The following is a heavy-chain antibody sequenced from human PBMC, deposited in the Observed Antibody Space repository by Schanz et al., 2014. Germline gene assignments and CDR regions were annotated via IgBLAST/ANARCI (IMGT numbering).Heavy chain of an antibody. Sequence: VQLVESGGGLVRPGGSLRLSCAASGFTFSTYWMHWVRQAPGKGLEWVAQISHDGHRDFYADFVKGRFSISRDLSSNTLYLQMNSLRADDSAIYYCAKDHPSSGWPAFDVWGQGTQVTVSS. CDR1: GFTFSTYW. D-gene: IGHD6-19*01. J-gene: IGHJ4*02. CDR2: ISHDGHRD. V-gene: IGHV3-30*18. CDR3: AKDHPSSGWPAFDV.